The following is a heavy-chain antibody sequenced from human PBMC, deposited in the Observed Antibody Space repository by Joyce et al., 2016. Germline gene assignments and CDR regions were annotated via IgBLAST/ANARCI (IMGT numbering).Heavy chain of an antibody. CDR3: VRDIGITMSEPRY. J-gene: IGHJ4*02. CDR1: GFTFSYYA. CDR2: MSSDGINK. Sequence: QVQLVESGGGVVQPGRSLRLSCATSGFTFSYYALHWVRQAPAKGLGWVAVMSSDGINKYYADSGKVRLTISRDTSKNTLYLQMNSLRSEDTAVYYCVRDIGITMSEPRYWGQGTLVTVSS. V-gene: IGHV3-30*04. D-gene: IGHD3-10*02.